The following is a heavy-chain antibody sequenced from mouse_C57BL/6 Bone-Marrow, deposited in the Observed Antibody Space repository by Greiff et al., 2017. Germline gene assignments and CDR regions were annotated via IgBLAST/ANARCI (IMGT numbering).Heavy chain of an antibody. D-gene: IGHD1-1*01. CDR3: ARDYYGSPWFAY. J-gene: IGHJ3*01. V-gene: IGHV1-52*01. CDR2: IDPSDSET. CDR1: GYTFTSYW. Sequence: QVQLQQPGAELVRPGSSVKLSCKASGYTFTSYWMHWVKQRPIQGLEWIGNIDPSDSETHYNQKFKDKATLTVDKSSSTAYMQLSSLTSEDSAVXYCARDYYGSPWFAYWGQGTLVTVSA.